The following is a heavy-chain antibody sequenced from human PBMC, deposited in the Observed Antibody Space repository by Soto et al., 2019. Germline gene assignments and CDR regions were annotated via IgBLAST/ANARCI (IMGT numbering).Heavy chain of an antibody. D-gene: IGHD2-2*01. J-gene: IGHJ6*03. CDR3: AKDTSSSPYYMDV. V-gene: IGHV3-23*01. CDR2: ITGSTGTT. Sequence: GGSLRLSCAAFGFTFSNFAMSWVLHAPGKGLEWVSEITGSTGTTYYADSVRGRFIISRDNSQNTLHLQMNSLRPEDTAVYYCAKDTSSSPYYMDVWGKGTTVTVSS. CDR1: GFTFSNFA.